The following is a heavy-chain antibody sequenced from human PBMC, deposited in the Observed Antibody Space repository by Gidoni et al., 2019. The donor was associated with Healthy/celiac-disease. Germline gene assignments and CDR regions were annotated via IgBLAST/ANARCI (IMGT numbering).Heavy chain of an antibody. Sequence: EVQLVESGGGLVKPGGSLRLSCAASGFTFSNAWMSWVRQAQGKGLEWVGRIKSKTDGGTTDYAAPVKGRFTISRDDSKNTLYLQMNSLKTEDKAPYYWTTSYDFWSGYPTDYYYYGMDVWGQGTTVTVSS. CDR1: GFTFSNAW. CDR2: IKSKTDGGTT. J-gene: IGHJ6*02. CDR3: TTSYDFWSGYPTDYYYYGMDV. V-gene: IGHV3-15*01. D-gene: IGHD3-3*01.